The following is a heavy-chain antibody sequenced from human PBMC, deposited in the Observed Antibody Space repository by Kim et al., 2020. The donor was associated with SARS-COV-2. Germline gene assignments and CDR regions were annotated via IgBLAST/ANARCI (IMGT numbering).Heavy chain of an antibody. CDR2: ISYDGSNK. CDR1: GFTFSSYG. D-gene: IGHD3-3*01. Sequence: GGSLRLSCAASGFTFSSYGMHWVRQAPGKGLEWVAVISYDGSNKYYADSVKGRFTISRDNSKNTLYLQMNSLRAEDTAVYYCAKAPLHYDFWSGYWYGM. CDR3: AKAPLHYDFWSGYWYGM. J-gene: IGHJ6*01. V-gene: IGHV3-30*18.